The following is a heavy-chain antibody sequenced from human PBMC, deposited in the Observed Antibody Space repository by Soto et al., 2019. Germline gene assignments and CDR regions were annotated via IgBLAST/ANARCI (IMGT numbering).Heavy chain of an antibody. J-gene: IGHJ4*01. D-gene: IGHD3-10*01. V-gene: IGHV3-7*01. CDR3: ARDSGHGSGNSVNHYLDY. Sequence: GSLRLSCAASGFNFDIYWMSWVRQAPGKGLEWVATIKGDASEKKYVGSVKGRFTMSRDNAKKSLYLQMDSLRAEDTAVYYCARDSGHGSGNSVNHYLDYWGHGTLVTVSS. CDR2: IKGDASEK. CDR1: GFNFDIYW.